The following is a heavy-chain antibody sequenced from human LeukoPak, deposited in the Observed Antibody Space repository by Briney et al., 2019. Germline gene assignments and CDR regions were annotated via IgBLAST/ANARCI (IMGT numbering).Heavy chain of an antibody. CDR3: ARGNRGLSPDY. J-gene: IGHJ4*02. D-gene: IGHD1-14*01. CDR1: GFTFSSYG. Sequence: GRSLRLSCAASGFTFSSYGMHWVRQAPGKGLEWVAVISYDGSNKYYADSVKGRFTISRDNSKNTLYLQMNSLRAEDTAVYYCARGNRGLSPDYWGQGTLVIVSS. CDR2: ISYDGSNK. V-gene: IGHV3-30*03.